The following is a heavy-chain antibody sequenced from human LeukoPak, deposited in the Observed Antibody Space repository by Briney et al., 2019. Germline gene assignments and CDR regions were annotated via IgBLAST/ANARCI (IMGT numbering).Heavy chain of an antibody. CDR3: AREGGFYRPLDY. D-gene: IGHD3-3*01. J-gene: IGHJ4*02. CDR2: VHLDGRT. Sequence: SETLSLTCAVSGGSVINTNWWTWVRQPPGKGLEWIGEVHLDGRTIYNPSLESRLTMSVDVSENQVSLKLTSVTAADTAVYYCAREGGFYRPLDYSGQGTLVTVSS. CDR1: GGSVINTNW. V-gene: IGHV4-4*02.